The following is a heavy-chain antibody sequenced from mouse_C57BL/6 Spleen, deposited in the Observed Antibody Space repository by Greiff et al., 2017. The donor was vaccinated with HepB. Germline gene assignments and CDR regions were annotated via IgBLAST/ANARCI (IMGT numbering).Heavy chain of an antibody. CDR1: GYTFTSYW. V-gene: IGHV1-52*01. D-gene: IGHD2-2*01. Sequence: VQLQQPGAELVRPGSSVKLSCKASGYTFTSYWMHWVKQRPIQGLEWIGNIDPSDSETHYNQKFKDKATLTVDKSSSTAYMQRSSLTSEDSAVYYCARPMVYGYDVYYYAMDYWGQGTSVTVSS. J-gene: IGHJ4*01. CDR2: IDPSDSET. CDR3: ARPMVYGYDVYYYAMDY.